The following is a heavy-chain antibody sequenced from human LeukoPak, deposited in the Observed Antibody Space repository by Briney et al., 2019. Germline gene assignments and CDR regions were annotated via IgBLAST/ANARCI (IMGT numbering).Heavy chain of an antibody. Sequence: ASVKVSCKASGYTFTDYFIHWVRQAPGQGLEWMGWINPNSGGTNYAQKFQGRVTMTRDTSISTAYMELSRLRSDDTAVYYCARDTAQLSLVNWGQGTLVIVSS. V-gene: IGHV1-2*02. CDR1: GYTFTDYF. D-gene: IGHD3-16*02. CDR3: ARDTAQLSLVN. J-gene: IGHJ4*02. CDR2: INPNSGGT.